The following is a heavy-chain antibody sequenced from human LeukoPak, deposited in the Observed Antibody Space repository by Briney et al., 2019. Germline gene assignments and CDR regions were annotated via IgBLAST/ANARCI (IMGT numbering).Heavy chain of an antibody. CDR2: VKQDGTEK. V-gene: IGHV3-7*01. J-gene: IGHJ4*02. D-gene: IGHD6-13*01. Sequence: GGSLRLSCEASGFTFRDYWMTWVRQAPGKGLEWVANVKQDGTEKFYVDSVKGRFSISRDNGKNSLYLQMNSLRVEDTAIYYCARAGGTSWADYWGQGTLVTVSS. CDR3: ARAGGTSWADY. CDR1: GFTFRDYW.